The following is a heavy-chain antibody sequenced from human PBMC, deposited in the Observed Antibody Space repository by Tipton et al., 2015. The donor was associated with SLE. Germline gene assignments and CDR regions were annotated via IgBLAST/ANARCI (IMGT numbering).Heavy chain of an antibody. J-gene: IGHJ1*01. CDR3: ARSEGFQLLFQFLQH. CDR2: MYHSGST. CDR1: GGSIRNYY. D-gene: IGHD2-21*01. Sequence: LRLSCTVSGGSIRNYYWSWMRQPPGKGLEWIGQMYHSGSTNYNPSLNGRVTISLDTSKNHFSLNLTSVTAADTAVYFCARSEGFQLLFQFLQHWGLGTLVTVSS. V-gene: IGHV4-59*08.